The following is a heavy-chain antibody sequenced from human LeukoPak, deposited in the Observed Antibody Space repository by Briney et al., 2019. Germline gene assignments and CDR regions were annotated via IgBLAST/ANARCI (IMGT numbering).Heavy chain of an antibody. V-gene: IGHV4-59*08. J-gene: IGHJ3*02. CDR1: GGPISSYY. Sequence: PSETLSLTCTVSGGPISSYYWSWIRQPPGKGLEWIGYIYYSGSTNYNPSLKSRVTISVDTSKNQFSLKLSSVTAADTAVYYCARQPRIAAAGTRAFDIWGQGTMVTVSS. CDR2: IYYSGST. CDR3: ARQPRIAAAGTRAFDI. D-gene: IGHD6-13*01.